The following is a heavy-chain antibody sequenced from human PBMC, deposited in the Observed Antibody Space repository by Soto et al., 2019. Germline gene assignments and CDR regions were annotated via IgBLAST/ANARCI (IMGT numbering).Heavy chain of an antibody. Sequence: EVQLLESGGGLVQPGGSLRLSCAASGFTFSSYAMSWVRQAPGKGLEWVSAISGSGGSTYYADSVKGRFTISRDNSKNKLYLQMNSLRAEDTAVYYCAKSRVGLELLPTLPFFDYWGQGTLVTVSS. CDR1: GFTFSSYA. V-gene: IGHV3-23*01. CDR2: ISGSGGST. D-gene: IGHD1-26*01. J-gene: IGHJ4*02. CDR3: AKSRVGLELLPTLPFFDY.